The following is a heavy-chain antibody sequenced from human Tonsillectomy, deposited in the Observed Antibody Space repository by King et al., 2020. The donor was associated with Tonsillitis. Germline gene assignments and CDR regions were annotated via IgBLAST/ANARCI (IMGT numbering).Heavy chain of an antibody. V-gene: IGHV3-21*01. Sequence: VQLVESGGGLVRPGGSLRLSCAASGFTLSSHTMNWVRRAPGKGLEWVSSISANGVYIYYADSIKARFTISRETPKNSLFLQMNRLRAEDTAVYYCARGDLDSSGYFLDYWGQGTLVTVSS. D-gene: IGHD3-22*01. J-gene: IGHJ4*02. CDR1: GFTLSSHT. CDR2: ISANGVYI. CDR3: ARGDLDSSGYFLDY.